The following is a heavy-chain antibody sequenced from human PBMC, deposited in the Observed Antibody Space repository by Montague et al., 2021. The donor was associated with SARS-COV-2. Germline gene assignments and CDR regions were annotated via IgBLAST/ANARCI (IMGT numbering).Heavy chain of an antibody. Sequence: SETLSLTCTVSGASINIGTYYWTWIRQSPGKPLEWVGYIYDSGTTNYNPSLKSRVTILEDTSRNQFSLNLNSVTAADTAVYYCARGRCSGGFFYYGVAFDIWGQGTMVTVST. J-gene: IGHJ3*02. CDR1: GASINIGTYY. CDR2: IYDSGTT. D-gene: IGHD2-15*01. CDR3: ARGRCSGGFFYYGVAFDI. V-gene: IGHV4-61*01.